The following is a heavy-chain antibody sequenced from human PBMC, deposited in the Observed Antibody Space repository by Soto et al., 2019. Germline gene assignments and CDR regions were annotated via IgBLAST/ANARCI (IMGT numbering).Heavy chain of an antibody. D-gene: IGHD3-22*01. CDR1: GGTFSSYA. V-gene: IGHV1-69*06. CDR3: ARAGGQRTMIVGGTSYYYYYGMDV. Sequence: GASVKVSCKASGGTFSSYAISWVRQAPGQGLEWMGGIIPIFGTANYAQKFQGRVTITADKSTSTAYMELSSLRSEDTAVYYCARAGGQRTMIVGGTSYYYYYGMDVWGQGTTVTVSS. CDR2: IIPIFGTA. J-gene: IGHJ6*02.